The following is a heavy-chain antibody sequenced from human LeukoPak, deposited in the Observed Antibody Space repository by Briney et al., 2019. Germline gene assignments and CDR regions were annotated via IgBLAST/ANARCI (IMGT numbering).Heavy chain of an antibody. J-gene: IGHJ4*02. Sequence: GGSLRLSCAASGFTFSNYWMNWVRQGPGKGLEWVANIKHDGSEEYYVDAVKGRFTISRDNAKNSVYLQMNSLRADDTAVYYCARDMTAAGPGMGYWGQGTLVTVSS. CDR1: GFTFSNYW. CDR3: ARDMTAAGPGMGY. V-gene: IGHV3-7*01. CDR2: IKHDGSEE. D-gene: IGHD6-13*01.